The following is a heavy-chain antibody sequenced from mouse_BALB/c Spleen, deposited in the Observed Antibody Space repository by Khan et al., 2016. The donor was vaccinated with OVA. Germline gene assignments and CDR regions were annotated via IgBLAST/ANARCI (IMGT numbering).Heavy chain of an antibody. CDR3: AKRYAMDY. J-gene: IGHJ4*01. CDR1: GYSITSDYA. CDR2: ISYSGIT. V-gene: IGHV3-2*02. Sequence: EVQLQESGPGLVKPSQSLSLTCTVTGYSITSDYACNWIRQFPGNKLEWMGYISYSGITSYTPSLKSRISITRDTSKNQFFLQLNSVSTEDTATYYCAKRYAMDYWGQGTSVTVSS.